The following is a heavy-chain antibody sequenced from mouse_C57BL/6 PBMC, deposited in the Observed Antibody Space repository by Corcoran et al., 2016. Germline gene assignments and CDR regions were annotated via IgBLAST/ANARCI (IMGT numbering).Heavy chain of an antibody. CDR2: INPNNGVT. Sequence: EVQLRQSGAELVKPGASVKISCKASGYTFTDYSMNWVKQSPGKSLEWIGDINPNNGVTSYNQKFKGKATLTVDKSSSTAYMELRSLTSEDSAVYYCARSLYAMDYWGQGTSVTVSS. J-gene: IGHJ4*01. CDR3: ARSLYAMDY. V-gene: IGHV1-26*01. CDR1: GYTFTDYS.